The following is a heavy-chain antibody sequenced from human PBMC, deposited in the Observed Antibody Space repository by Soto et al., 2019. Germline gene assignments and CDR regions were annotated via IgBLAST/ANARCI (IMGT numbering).Heavy chain of an antibody. CDR2: IYYSGST. J-gene: IGHJ4*02. CDR1: GGSISSYY. D-gene: IGHD2-2*01. V-gene: IGHV4-59*01. Sequence: QVQLQESGPGLVKPTETLSLTCTVSGGSISSYYWSWIRQPPGKGLEWIGYIYYSGSTNYNPSLKSRVTISVDTSKNQFSLKLSSVTAADTAVYYCARGVGYCSSTSCLKRDYFDYRGQGTLVTVSS. CDR3: ARGVGYCSSTSCLKRDYFDY.